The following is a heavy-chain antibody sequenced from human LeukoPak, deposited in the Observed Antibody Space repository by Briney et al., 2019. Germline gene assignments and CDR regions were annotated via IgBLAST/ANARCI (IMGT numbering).Heavy chain of an antibody. D-gene: IGHD3-22*01. CDR1: GASISSSSFS. CDR3: ARAYDSLGYNDYSFDY. Sequence: KTSETLSLTCTVSGASISSSSFSWGWIRQPPGKGLEWIGNIYYSGSTYYNPSLKSRVTISVDSSKNRFSLNLRSVTAADTAMYYCARAYDSLGYNDYSFDYWGQGTLATVSS. CDR2: IYYSGST. V-gene: IGHV4-39*07. J-gene: IGHJ4*02.